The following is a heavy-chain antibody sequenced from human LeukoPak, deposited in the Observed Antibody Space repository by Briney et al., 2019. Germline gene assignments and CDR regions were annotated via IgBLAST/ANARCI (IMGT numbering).Heavy chain of an antibody. CDR2: IYHRGST. J-gene: IGHJ4*02. CDR1: GGSISSGGTY. CDR3: ARVGKTADFDY. V-gene: IGHV4-31*03. Sequence: SETLSLTCTVSGGSISSGGTYWSWIRQHPGKGLEWIGYIYHRGSTYYNPSLESRVTMSVDTSKNQFSLKLSSVTAADTAVYYCARVGKTADFDYWGQGTLVTVSS. D-gene: IGHD3-10*01.